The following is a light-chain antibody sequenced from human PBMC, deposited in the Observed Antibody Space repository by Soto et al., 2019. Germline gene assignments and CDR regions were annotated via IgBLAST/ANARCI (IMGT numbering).Light chain of an antibody. CDR2: GAS. Sequence: ELVMTQSPXTLXVSLGXXAXXXXRXXXSXSTNVAWYQQRPGQAPRLLIYGASMRATGIPARFTGSGSGTEFTLTISSLESEDFAVYFCQQYDNWPPLYRFGPGTIVDI. CDR3: QQYDNWPPLYR. V-gene: IGKV3-15*01. J-gene: IGKJ3*01. CDR1: XSXSTN.